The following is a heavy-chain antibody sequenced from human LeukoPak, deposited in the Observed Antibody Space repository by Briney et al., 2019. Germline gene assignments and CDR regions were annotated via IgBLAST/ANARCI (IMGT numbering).Heavy chain of an antibody. J-gene: IGHJ5*02. CDR2: IYYSGST. CDR1: GVSISSYY. V-gene: IGHV4-59*08. CDR3: ARQFTAGRNWFDP. D-gene: IGHD6-13*01. Sequence: PSETLSLTCTVSGVSISSYYWSWLRQPPGKGLEWVGYIYYSGSTNYNPSLKSRVTISVDTSKNQFSLKLGSVTAADTAVYYCARQFTAGRNWFDPWGQGTLVTVSS.